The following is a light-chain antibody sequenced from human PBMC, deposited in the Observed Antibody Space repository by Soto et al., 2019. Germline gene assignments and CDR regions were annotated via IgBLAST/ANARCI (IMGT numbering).Light chain of an antibody. Sequence: EIVMTQSPATLSVSPGERATLSCRASQSVSSSLAWYQQKPGQPPRLLIYGASTRATGIPARFSGSGSGTEFTLTIDSLQSEDFAVYYCQQYDYWPPYTFGQGTKLEIK. CDR2: GAS. V-gene: IGKV3-15*01. J-gene: IGKJ2*01. CDR3: QQYDYWPPYT. CDR1: QSVSSS.